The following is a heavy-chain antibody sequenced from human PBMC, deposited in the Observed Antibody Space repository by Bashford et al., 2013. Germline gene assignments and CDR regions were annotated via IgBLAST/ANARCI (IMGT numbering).Heavy chain of an antibody. J-gene: IGHJ6*02. V-gene: IGHV1-18*01. CDR2: ISSYNDKT. CDR3: ARTIYSYYGMDV. Sequence: VRLAPGQGPEWMGWISSYNDKTNSTQKFHDRLTMTKDTSTNTVYMELRSLTSDDTAVYYCARTIYSYYGMDVWGQGSTVTVSS. D-gene: IGHD3-16*01.